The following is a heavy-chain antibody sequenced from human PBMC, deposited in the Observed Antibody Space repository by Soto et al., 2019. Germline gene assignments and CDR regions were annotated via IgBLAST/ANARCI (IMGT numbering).Heavy chain of an antibody. CDR1: GYTFTSYG. Sequence: QVQLVQSGTEVKKPGASVKVSCKASGYTFTSYGISWVRQAPGQGLEWMGWISAYSSNTNYAQKLQGRLTMTTDTSTSTAYMELRSLRSDDTALYYCARDADILTGYYTSGWFDPWGQGTLVTVSS. V-gene: IGHV1-18*01. D-gene: IGHD3-9*01. CDR2: ISAYSSNT. CDR3: ARDADILTGYYTSGWFDP. J-gene: IGHJ5*02.